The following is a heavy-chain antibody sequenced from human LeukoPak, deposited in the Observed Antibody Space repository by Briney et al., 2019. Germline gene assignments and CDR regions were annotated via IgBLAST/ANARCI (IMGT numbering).Heavy chain of an antibody. CDR2: IYYSGST. V-gene: IGHV4-59*01. Sequence: PSETLSLTCTVSGGSISSYYWSWIRQPPGKGLEWIGYIYYSGSTNYNPSLKSRVTISVDTSKNQFSLKLSSVTAADTAVYYCARAYRQSHDYWGQGTLVTVSP. D-gene: IGHD2-21*01. CDR3: ARAYRQSHDY. CDR1: GGSISSYY. J-gene: IGHJ4*02.